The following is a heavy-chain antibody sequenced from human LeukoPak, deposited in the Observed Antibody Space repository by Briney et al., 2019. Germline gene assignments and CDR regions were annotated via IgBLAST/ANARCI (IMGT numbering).Heavy chain of an antibody. Sequence: GASVKVSCKASGGTFSSYAISWVRQAPGQGLEWMGGIIPIFGTANYAQKFQGRVTITADESTSTAYMELSSLRSEDTAVYYCAKKIGGYQLPYYYYYYYMDVWGKGTTVTISS. CDR2: IIPIFGTA. V-gene: IGHV1-69*13. D-gene: IGHD2-2*01. CDR3: AKKIGGYQLPYYYYYYYMDV. J-gene: IGHJ6*03. CDR1: GGTFSSYA.